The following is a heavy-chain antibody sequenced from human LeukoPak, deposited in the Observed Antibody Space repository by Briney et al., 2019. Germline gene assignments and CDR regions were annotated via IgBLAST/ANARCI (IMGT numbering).Heavy chain of an antibody. CDR3: ARGGIVVVPAAISWFDP. D-gene: IGHD2-2*01. Sequence: PSQTLSLTCTVSGCSISSGDYYWSWIRQPPGKGLEWIGYIYYSGSTYYNPSLKSRVTISVDTSKNQFSMTLSSVTAADTAEYYCARGGIVVVPAAISWFDPWGQGTLVTVSS. J-gene: IGHJ5*02. CDR1: GCSISSGDYY. V-gene: IGHV4-30-4*01. CDR2: IYYSGST.